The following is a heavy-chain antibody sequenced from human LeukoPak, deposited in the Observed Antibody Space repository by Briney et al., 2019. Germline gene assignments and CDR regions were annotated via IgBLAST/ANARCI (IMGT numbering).Heavy chain of an antibody. Sequence: SETLSLTCTVSGGSVSSGSYYWSWIRQPPGQGLEWIGYIYYSGSTNYNPSLKSRVTISVDTSKTQFSLKLSSVTAADTAVYYCARVVARENWFDPWGQGTLVTVSS. CDR3: ARVVARENWFDP. D-gene: IGHD2-15*01. CDR2: IYYSGST. V-gene: IGHV4-61*01. CDR1: GGSVSSGSYY. J-gene: IGHJ5*02.